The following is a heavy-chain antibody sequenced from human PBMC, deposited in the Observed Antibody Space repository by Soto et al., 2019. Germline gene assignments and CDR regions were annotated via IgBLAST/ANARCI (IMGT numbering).Heavy chain of an antibody. Sequence: SETLSLTCAVYGGSFSGYYWSWIRQPPGKGLEWIGEINHSGSTNYNPSLKSRVTISVDASKNQFSLKLSSVTAADTAVYYCARGSRYYDFWSGYYLDYWGQGTLVTVSS. J-gene: IGHJ4*02. CDR2: INHSGST. V-gene: IGHV4-34*01. CDR3: ARGSRYYDFWSGYYLDY. D-gene: IGHD3-3*01. CDR1: GGSFSGYY.